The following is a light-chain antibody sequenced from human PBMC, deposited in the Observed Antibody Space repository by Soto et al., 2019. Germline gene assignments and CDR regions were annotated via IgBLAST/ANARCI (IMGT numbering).Light chain of an antibody. Sequence: EIVLTQSPATLSLSPGERATLSCRASQSVSSYLAWYQQKPGQAPRLLIYDASNRATGIPARFSGSGSGTDFTLTSSSLEPEDFAVYYCQQRSNWPFTCGPGTKVDIK. J-gene: IGKJ3*01. CDR1: QSVSSY. CDR3: QQRSNWPFT. CDR2: DAS. V-gene: IGKV3-11*01.